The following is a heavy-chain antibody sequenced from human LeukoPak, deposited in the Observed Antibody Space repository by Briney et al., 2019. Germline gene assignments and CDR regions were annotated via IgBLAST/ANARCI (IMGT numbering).Heavy chain of an antibody. D-gene: IGHD5-24*01. CDR1: GITVSSNY. CDR2: IYSGGST. Sequence: GWSLRLSCAASGITVSSNYMSWVRQAPGKGLELVSSIYSGGSTYYTDSVKGRFTISRDNSKNTLYLQMNSLRAEDTAVYYCARDLAGYNSFDYWGQGTLVTVSS. CDR3: ARDLAGYNSFDY. V-gene: IGHV3-66*01. J-gene: IGHJ4*02.